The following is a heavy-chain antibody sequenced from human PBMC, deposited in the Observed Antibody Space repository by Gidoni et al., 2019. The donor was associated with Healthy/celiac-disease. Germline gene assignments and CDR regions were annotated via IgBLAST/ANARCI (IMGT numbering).Heavy chain of an antibody. CDR2: IYYSGST. D-gene: IGHD1-26*01. CDR1: GGSISSYY. CDR3: ARRAGSPTIVGATGPYWYFDL. J-gene: IGHJ2*01. Sequence: QVQLQESGPGLVKPSETLSLTCTVSGGSISSYYWIWIRQPPGKGLEWIGYIYYSGSTNYNPSLKSRVTISVDTSKNQFSLKLSSVTAADTAVYYCARRAGSPTIVGATGPYWYFDLWGRGTLVTVSS. V-gene: IGHV4-59*01.